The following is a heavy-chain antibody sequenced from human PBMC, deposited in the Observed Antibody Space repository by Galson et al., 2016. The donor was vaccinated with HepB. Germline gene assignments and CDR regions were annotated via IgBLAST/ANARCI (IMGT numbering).Heavy chain of an antibody. V-gene: IGHV4-59*11. CDR3: AREAWYYYGSGSHMDV. CDR1: GGSLSSHY. D-gene: IGHD3-10*01. CDR2: IYYTGNT. Sequence: SETLSLTCAVSGGSLSSHYWNWVRQSPGKGLEWIGYIYYTGNTDYNPSLQSRVTISLDTSKNQFSLQLTSMTAADTAVYYCAREAWYYYGSGSHMDVWGQGTTVTVSS. J-gene: IGHJ6*02.